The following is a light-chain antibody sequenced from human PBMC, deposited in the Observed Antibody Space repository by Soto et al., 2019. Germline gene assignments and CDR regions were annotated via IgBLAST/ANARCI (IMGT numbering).Light chain of an antibody. V-gene: IGLV2-14*01. CDR1: SSDIGGSKY. CDR3: SSYTSSSTPYV. J-gene: IGLJ1*01. CDR2: EVT. Sequence: QSVLTQPASLSGSPGQSITISCAGTSSDIGGSKYVSWYQQHPGKAPKLIIYEVTYRPSGVSARFSGSKSGNTASLTVSGLQAEDEADYYCSSYTSSSTPYVFGTGTKVTVL.